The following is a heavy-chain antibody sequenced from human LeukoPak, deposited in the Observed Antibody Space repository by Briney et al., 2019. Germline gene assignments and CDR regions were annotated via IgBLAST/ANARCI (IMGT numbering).Heavy chain of an antibody. D-gene: IGHD3-10*01. CDR1: GFTFSSHS. J-gene: IGHJ4*02. V-gene: IGHV3-21*01. Sequence: PGGSLRLSCAASGFTFSSHSMNWVRQAPGKGLEWVSSISSSSSYIYYADSVKGRFTISRDNAKNSLYLQMNSLRAEDTAVYYCARYGPKGLDYWGQGTLVTVSS. CDR2: ISSSSSYI. CDR3: ARYGPKGLDY.